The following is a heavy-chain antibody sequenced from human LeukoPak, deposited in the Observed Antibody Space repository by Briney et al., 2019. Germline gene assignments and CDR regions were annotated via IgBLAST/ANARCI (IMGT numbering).Heavy chain of an antibody. CDR3: AAVIDY. J-gene: IGHJ4*02. CDR2: ISNSAKNK. V-gene: IGHV3-48*03. CDR1: GFTFCNYE. Sequence: PGGSLRLSCAASGFTFCNYEMNWIRQAQGKWVEWISYISNSAKNKYYAESVKGRFTISRDNANNSVYLKMNNLRAEDTAVYYCAAVIDYWGQGTLVTVSS.